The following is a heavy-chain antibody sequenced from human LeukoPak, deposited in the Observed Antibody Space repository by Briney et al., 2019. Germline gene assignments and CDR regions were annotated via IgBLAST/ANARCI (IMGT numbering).Heavy chain of an antibody. CDR1: GGTFRRYA. J-gene: IGHJ4*02. D-gene: IGHD3-22*01. CDR2: IIPMIGTG. CDR3: AREGGIVVVDREAATDY. Sequence: SVKVSCRASGGTFRRYAITWVRQAPGERLEWVGGIIPMIGTGHYAQKFQGRVTITADESTNTAYMELRSLRSEDTAVYYCAREGGIVVVDREAATDYWGQGTLVIVSS. V-gene: IGHV1-69*13.